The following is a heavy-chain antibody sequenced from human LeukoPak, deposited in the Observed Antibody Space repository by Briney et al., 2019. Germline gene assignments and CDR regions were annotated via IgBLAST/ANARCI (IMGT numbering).Heavy chain of an antibody. Sequence: ASVKVSCKASRYTFTGHYMHSVRQAPGQGPEWMGWINPNSGGTNYAQKFQGRVTMTRDTCISTAYMELSGLRSDDTAVYYCARCSTPHWIFDAFDIWGQGTMVTVSS. CDR3: ARCSTPHWIFDAFDI. D-gene: IGHD1-1*01. CDR2: INPNSGGT. J-gene: IGHJ3*02. CDR1: RYTFTGHY. V-gene: IGHV1-2*02.